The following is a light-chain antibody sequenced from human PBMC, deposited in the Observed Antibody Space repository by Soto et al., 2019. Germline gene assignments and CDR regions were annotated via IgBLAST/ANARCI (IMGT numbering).Light chain of an antibody. V-gene: IGLV2-14*01. CDR3: GSYTRSITV. J-gene: IGLJ2*01. Sequence: QSALTQPASVSGSPGQSITISCTETSSDVGGYNYVSWYQQHPGKAPKLMIYDVSNRPSGVSNRFSGSKSGNTASLTNSGLQSEDEADYSCGSYTRSITVFGGGTQLTV. CDR1: SSDVGGYNY. CDR2: DVS.